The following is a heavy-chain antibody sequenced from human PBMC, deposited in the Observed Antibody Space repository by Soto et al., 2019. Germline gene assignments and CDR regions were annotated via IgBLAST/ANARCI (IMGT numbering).Heavy chain of an antibody. V-gene: IGHV3-23*01. CDR2: ITGSSRNT. Sequence: EVQLLESGGDLVQPGGSLRLSCAASGFTFSNYAMSWVRQAPGKGLEWVSAITGSSRNTYYADSVKGRFTISRDNSKNTLYLQINSLRAEDTAVYYCATAATVATLWGDRGVAYWGQGALVTVSS. CDR1: GFTFSNYA. CDR3: ATAATVATLWGDRGVAY. D-gene: IGHD5-12*01. J-gene: IGHJ4*02.